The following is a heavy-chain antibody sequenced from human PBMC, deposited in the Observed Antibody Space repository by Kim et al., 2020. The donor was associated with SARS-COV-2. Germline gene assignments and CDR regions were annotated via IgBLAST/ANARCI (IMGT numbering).Heavy chain of an antibody. CDR2: INAGNGNT. CDR3: ARDSYYDIFRYYYYYMDV. CDR1: GYTFTSYA. Sequence: ASVKVSCKASGYTFTSYAMHWVRQAPGQRLEWMGGINAGNGNTKYSQKFQGRVTITRDTSASTAYMELSSLRSEDTAVYYCARDSYYDIFRYYYYYMDVWGKGTLVTVSS. J-gene: IGHJ6*03. D-gene: IGHD3-9*01. V-gene: IGHV1-3*01.